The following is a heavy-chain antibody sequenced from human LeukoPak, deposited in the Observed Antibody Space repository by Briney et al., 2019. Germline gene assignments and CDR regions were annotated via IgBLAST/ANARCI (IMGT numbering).Heavy chain of an antibody. CDR2: ISSSSSYI. CDR1: GFTFSTYG. J-gene: IGHJ6*04. D-gene: IGHD3-10*02. CDR3: AELGITMIGGV. Sequence: GGSLRLSCAASGFTFSTYGMNWVRQAPGKGLEWVSSISSSSSYIYYADSVKGRFTISRDNAKNSLYLQMNSLRAEDTAVYYCAELGITMIGGVWGKGTTVTISS. V-gene: IGHV3-21*01.